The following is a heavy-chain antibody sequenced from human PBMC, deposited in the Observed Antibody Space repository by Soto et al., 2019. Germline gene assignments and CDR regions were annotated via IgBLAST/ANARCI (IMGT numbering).Heavy chain of an antibody. J-gene: IGHJ4*02. CDR1: GGPMSEYF. D-gene: IGHD3-10*01. V-gene: IGHV4-59*01. Sequence: TLSLTCTVSGGPMSEYFWSWIRQSPGKGLEWIGYVYYLGSTDYNPSLKSRVMISVDTSKGQFSLKLSSVTVADTAIYYCARDGYDGSGSPFPAYWGPGIQVTVSS. CDR2: VYYLGST. CDR3: ARDGYDGSGSPFPAY.